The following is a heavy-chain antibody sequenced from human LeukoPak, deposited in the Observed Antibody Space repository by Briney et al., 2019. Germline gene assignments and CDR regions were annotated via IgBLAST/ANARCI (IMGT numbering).Heavy chain of an antibody. CDR2: INPNSGGT. CDR3: ATLGSVVVVAATRWFDP. D-gene: IGHD2-15*01. J-gene: IGHJ5*02. Sequence: ASVKVSCKASGYTFTGYYMHWVRQAPGQGLEWMGRINPNSGGTNYAQKFQGRVTMTRDTSISTAYMELSRLRSDDTAVYYCATLGSVVVVAATRWFDPWGQGTLVTVSS. CDR1: GYTFTGYY. V-gene: IGHV1-2*06.